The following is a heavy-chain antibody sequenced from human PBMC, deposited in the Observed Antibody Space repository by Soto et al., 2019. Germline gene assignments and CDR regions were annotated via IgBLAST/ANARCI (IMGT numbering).Heavy chain of an antibody. CDR3: ANYCRSTSCFSGGLEH. D-gene: IGHD2-2*01. V-gene: IGHV4-59*08. Sequence: PSETLSLTCTVSGGSISNYYWSWIRQPPGKGLEWIGYFYYTGITNYNPSLKSRISMSVDTSKNQFSLKLSSVTAADTAVYYCANYCRSTSCFSGGLEHWGQGTLVTVSS. J-gene: IGHJ4*02. CDR1: GGSISNYY. CDR2: FYYTGIT.